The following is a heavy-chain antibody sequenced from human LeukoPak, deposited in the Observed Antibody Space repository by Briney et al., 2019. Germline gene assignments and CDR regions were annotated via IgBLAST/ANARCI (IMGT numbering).Heavy chain of an antibody. CDR3: ARNRIAVAGTPY. J-gene: IGHJ4*02. CDR2: INPNSGGT. V-gene: IGHV1-2*02. Sequence: ASVKVSCKPSGYTFTPYFMHWVRQAPGQGLEWMGWINPNSGGTNYAQKFQGRVTMTRDTSISTAYMELSRLRSDDTAVYYCARNRIAVAGTPYWGQGTLVTVSS. CDR1: GYTFTPYF. D-gene: IGHD6-19*01.